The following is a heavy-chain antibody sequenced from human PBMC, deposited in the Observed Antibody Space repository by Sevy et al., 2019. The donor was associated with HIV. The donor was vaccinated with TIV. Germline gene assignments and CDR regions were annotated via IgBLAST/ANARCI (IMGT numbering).Heavy chain of an antibody. CDR2: TSYDGSYK. CDR3: ARGENDDEFFHY. V-gene: IGHV3-30*04. J-gene: IGHJ1*01. D-gene: IGHD1-26*01. CDR1: GFIFSNFA. Sequence: GGSLRLSCTVSGFIFSNFAMHWVRQAPGKGLEWVAVTSYDGSYKYYANSVKGRFTVSRDNSRNILSLEMSSLTRDDTAVYYCARGENDDEFFHYWGQGTLVTVSS.